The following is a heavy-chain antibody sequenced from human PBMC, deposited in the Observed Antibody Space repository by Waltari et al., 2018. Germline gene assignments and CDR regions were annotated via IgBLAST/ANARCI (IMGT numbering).Heavy chain of an antibody. CDR2: ISGSGGST. CDR3: AKPIAAAGRGTLRGDRLIRAFDI. Sequence: EVQLLESGGGLVQPGGSLRLSCAASGFTFCSYAMSWVRQAPGKGLGGVSAISGSGGSTYYADSVKGRLTISRDNSKNTLYLQMNSLRAEDTAVYYCAKPIAAAGRGTLRGDRLIRAFDIWGQGTMVTVSS. CDR1: GFTFCSYA. J-gene: IGHJ3*02. V-gene: IGHV3-23*01. D-gene: IGHD6-13*01.